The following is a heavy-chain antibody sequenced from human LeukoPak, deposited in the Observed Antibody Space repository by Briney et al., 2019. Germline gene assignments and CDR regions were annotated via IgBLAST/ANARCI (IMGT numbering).Heavy chain of an antibody. J-gene: IGHJ4*02. CDR3: ARVPFPGWNYGYYFDY. CDR1: GFTFSSYG. CDR2: IWYDGSNK. D-gene: IGHD1-7*01. V-gene: IGHV3-33*01. Sequence: GGSLRLSCAASGFTFSSYGMHWVRQAPGKGLEWVAVIWYDGSNKYYADSVKGRFTISRDNSKNTLYLQMNSLRAEDTAVYYCARVPFPGWNYGYYFDYWGQGTLVTVSS.